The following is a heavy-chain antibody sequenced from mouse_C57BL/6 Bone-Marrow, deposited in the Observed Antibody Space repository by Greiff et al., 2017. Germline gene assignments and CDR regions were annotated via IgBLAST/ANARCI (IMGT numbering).Heavy chain of an antibody. D-gene: IGHD3-2*02. CDR1: GYTFTSYG. J-gene: IGHJ2*01. CDR2: IYPRSGNT. Sequence: QVQLKQSGAELARPGASVKLSCKASGYTFTSYGISWVKQRTGQGLEWIGEIYPRSGNTYYNEKFKGKATLTADKSSSTAYMELRSLTSEDSAVYFCGESSGPYYFDYWGQGTTLTVSS. CDR3: GESSGPYYFDY. V-gene: IGHV1-81*01.